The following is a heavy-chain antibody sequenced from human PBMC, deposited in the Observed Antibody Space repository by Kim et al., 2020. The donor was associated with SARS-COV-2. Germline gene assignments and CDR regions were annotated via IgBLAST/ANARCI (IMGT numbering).Heavy chain of an antibody. V-gene: IGHV4-4*02. CDR1: GGSISSNSW. D-gene: IGHD6-19*01. J-gene: IGHJ3*02. CDR3: AKADPRGLAAYRARRLVPGTGAFDI. CDR2: IYHDGST. Sequence: SETLSLTCAVSGGSISSNSWWSWVRQPPGKGLEWIGEIYHDGSTNYSPSLKSRVTISVDKSKNQFSLKLSSVTAADTAVYYCAKADPRGLAAYRARRLVPGTGAFDIWGQGTMVTVSS.